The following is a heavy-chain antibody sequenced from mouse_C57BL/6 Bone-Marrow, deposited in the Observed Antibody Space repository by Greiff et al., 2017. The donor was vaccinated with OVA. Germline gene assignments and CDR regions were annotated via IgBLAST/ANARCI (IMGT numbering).Heavy chain of an antibody. Sequence: QVQLKESGAELVRPGASVKLSCKASGYTFTDYYINWVKQRPGQGLEWIARIYPGSGNTYYNEKFKGKATLTAEKSSSTAYMQLSSLTSEDSAVYFCARGSFYGSKYFDVWGTGTTVTVSS. CDR2: IYPGSGNT. CDR1: GYTFTDYY. D-gene: IGHD1-1*01. CDR3: ARGSFYGSKYFDV. J-gene: IGHJ1*03. V-gene: IGHV1-76*01.